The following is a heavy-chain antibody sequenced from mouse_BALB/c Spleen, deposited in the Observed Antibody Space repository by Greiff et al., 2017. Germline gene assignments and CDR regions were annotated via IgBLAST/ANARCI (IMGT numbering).Heavy chain of an antibody. J-gene: IGHJ3*01. CDR2: ILPGSGST. CDR1: GYTFSSYW. CDR3: AREGVLRARGMFAY. V-gene: IGHV1-9*01. D-gene: IGHD1-1*01. Sequence: VKLVESGAELMKPGASVKISCKATGYTFSSYWIEWVKQRPGHGLEWIGEILPGSGSTNYNEKFKGKATFTADTSSNTAYMQLSSLTSEDSAVYYCAREGVLRARGMFAYWGQGTLVTVSA.